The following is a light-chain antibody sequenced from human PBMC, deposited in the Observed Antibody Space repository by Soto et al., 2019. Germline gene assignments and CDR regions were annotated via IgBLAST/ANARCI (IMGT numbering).Light chain of an antibody. J-gene: IGKJ3*01. CDR3: QQYHSAPFT. CDR1: QSVYSSH. Sequence: EIVLTQSPGTLSLSPGERATLSCRANQSVYSSHLAWYRQKPGQVPRLLIYDASSRATGIPDRFSGSGSGTDFTLTISRLEPEDFAVYYCQQYHSAPFTFXPGTKVDIK. V-gene: IGKV3-20*01. CDR2: DAS.